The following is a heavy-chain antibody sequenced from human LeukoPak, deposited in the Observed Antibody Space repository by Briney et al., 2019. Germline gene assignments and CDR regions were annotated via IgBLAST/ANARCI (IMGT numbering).Heavy chain of an antibody. CDR2: IDHRGDT. V-gene: IGHV4-34*01. J-gene: IGHJ4*03. D-gene: IGHD5-24*01. CDR3: ARGATISETGYFDF. CDR1: GGSFSRYY. Sequence: SSTLSLTCAVYGGSFSRYYWSWIRQPPGKGVEWLEEIDHRGDTNYNPSVKSRVTISVDTSKHQFSLKVRSLSAADTAVYYCARGATISETGYFDFWGQGTLVTVSS.